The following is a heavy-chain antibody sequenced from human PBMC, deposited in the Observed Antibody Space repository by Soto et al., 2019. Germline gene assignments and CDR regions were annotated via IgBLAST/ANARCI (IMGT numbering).Heavy chain of an antibody. CDR3: AKATATGGGAFDI. CDR1: GFTCSSYD. V-gene: IGHV3-23*01. J-gene: IGHJ3*02. D-gene: IGHD2-8*02. CDR2: ILVGGST. Sequence: GGSLRLSCAASGFTCSSYDMSWVRQAPGKGLEWVSTILVGGSTHYPDSGKGRFTISRDNSKNTVFLQMNSLTPGDTAVYYCAKATATGGGAFDICGQGTVVTVSS.